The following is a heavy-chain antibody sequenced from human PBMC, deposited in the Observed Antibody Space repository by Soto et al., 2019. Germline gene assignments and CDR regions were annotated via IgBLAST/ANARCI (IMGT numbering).Heavy chain of an antibody. CDR2: ITGSGDTT. J-gene: IGHJ5*02. V-gene: IGHV3-23*01. Sequence: SLRLSCAASEFTFSSYSMSWVRQARGNGVEWVSGITGSGDTTYYADSVKGRFTISRDNSKDTLYLQMNSLRAEDTAVYYCSQWPSPSGGFESIDPWRQGTLVTVSS. D-gene: IGHD5-12*01. CDR1: EFTFSSYS. CDR3: SQWPSPSGGFESIDP.